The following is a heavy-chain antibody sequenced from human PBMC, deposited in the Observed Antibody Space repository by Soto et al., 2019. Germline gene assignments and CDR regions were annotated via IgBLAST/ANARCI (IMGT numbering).Heavy chain of an antibody. J-gene: IGHJ6*03. D-gene: IGHD3-10*01. CDR1: GFTFSSYS. CDR3: ARDAGGYYYYYMDV. CDR2: ISSSSSTI. V-gene: IGHV3-48*01. Sequence: PGGSLRLSCAASGFTFSSYSMNWVRQAPGKGLEWVSYISSSSSTIYYADSVKGRFTISRDNAKNSLYLQMNSLRAEDTAVYYCARDAGGYYYYYMDVWGKGTTVTVSS.